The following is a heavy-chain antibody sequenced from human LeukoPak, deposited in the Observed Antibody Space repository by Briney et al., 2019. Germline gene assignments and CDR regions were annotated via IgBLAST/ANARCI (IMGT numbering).Heavy chain of an antibody. CDR1: GFIFSSYW. D-gene: IGHD6-19*01. CDR2: IHSDGSDT. CDR3: AREGNSGWRDDGFDI. V-gene: IGHV3-74*01. Sequence: GGSLRLSCAASGFIFSSYWMHWVRQAPGKGLVWVSRIHSDGSDTTYADSVKGRFTISKDNAKNTLYLQMNSLRAEDTAVYYCAREGNSGWRDDGFDIWGQGTMVTVSS. J-gene: IGHJ3*02.